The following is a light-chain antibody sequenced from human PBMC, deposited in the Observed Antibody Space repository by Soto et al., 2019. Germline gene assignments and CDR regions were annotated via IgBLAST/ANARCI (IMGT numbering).Light chain of an antibody. J-gene: IGKJ5*01. CDR3: HQRSNWPPDT. Sequence: EVVLTQSPDTLSLSPGEGASLSCRASQSVHTFLAWYQQKPGQPPRLLIYGASTRAPGVPARFSGSGSGTDFTLTITSLEPEDFAVYYCHQRSNWPPDTFGQGTRLEVK. V-gene: IGKV3-11*01. CDR2: GAS. CDR1: QSVHTF.